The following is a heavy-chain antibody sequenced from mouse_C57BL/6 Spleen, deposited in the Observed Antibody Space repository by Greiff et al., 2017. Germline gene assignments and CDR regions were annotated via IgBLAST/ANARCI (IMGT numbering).Heavy chain of an antibody. J-gene: IGHJ1*03. CDR1: GFTFSDYG. CDR2: ISSGSGTI. D-gene: IGHD2-4*01. V-gene: IGHV5-17*01. Sequence: EVQLVESGGGLVKPGGSLKLSCAASGFTFSDYGMHWVRQAPEKGLEWVAYISSGSGTIYYADTVKGRFTISRDNAKNTLFLRMTSLRSEDTAMYYCARCYDYDDWYFDVWGTGTTVTVSS. CDR3: ARCYDYDDWYFDV.